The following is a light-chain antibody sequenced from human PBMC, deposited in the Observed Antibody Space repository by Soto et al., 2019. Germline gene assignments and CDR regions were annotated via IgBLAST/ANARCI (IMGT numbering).Light chain of an antibody. Sequence: QSVLTQPASVSGSRGQSITISCIGTSSDVGRYNYVSWYQQHPGKAPKLMIYDVSNRPSGVSNRFSGSKSGNTASLTISGLQAEDEADYYCSSYTGSSVWVFGGGTKLTVL. J-gene: IGLJ2*01. CDR3: SSYTGSSVWV. V-gene: IGLV2-14*01. CDR1: SSDVGRYNY. CDR2: DVS.